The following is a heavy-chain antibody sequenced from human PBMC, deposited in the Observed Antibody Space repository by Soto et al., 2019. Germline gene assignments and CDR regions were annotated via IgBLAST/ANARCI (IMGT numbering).Heavy chain of an antibody. CDR3: ARGSRLGGFGELPR. CDR1: GFTFSSSW. Sequence: EVRLVESGGGLVQPGGSLRLSCAASGFTFSSSWMHWVRQVPGKGLVWVSRLNSDGSSTNHAVSVKGRFTISRDNAKNTLLLQMNLLRAEDTAVYYWARGSRLGGFGELPRWGQGPLVTVSS. J-gene: IGHJ4*02. CDR2: LNSDGSST. V-gene: IGHV3-74*01. D-gene: IGHD3-10*01.